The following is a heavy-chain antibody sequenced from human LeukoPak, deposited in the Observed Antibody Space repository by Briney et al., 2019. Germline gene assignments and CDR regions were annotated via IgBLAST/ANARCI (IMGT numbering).Heavy chain of an antibody. CDR1: GFTFSDYY. V-gene: IGHV3-11*01. J-gene: IGHJ4*02. Sequence: GGSLRLSCAASGFTFSDYYMSWIRQAPGKGLEWVSYISSSGSTIYYADSVKGRFTISRDNAKNSLYLQMNSLRAEDTAVYYCARAAYCSRTSCYGDFDYWGQGTLVTVSS. CDR3: ARAAYCSRTSCYGDFDY. D-gene: IGHD2-2*01. CDR2: ISSSGSTI.